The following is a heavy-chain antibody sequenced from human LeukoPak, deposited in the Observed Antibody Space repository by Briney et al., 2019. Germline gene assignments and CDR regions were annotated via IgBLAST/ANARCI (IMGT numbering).Heavy chain of an antibody. CDR1: GFTFSVYG. CDR2: ISSSSSYI. J-gene: IGHJ4*02. CDR3: ARESSVVRGVITDFDY. D-gene: IGHD3-10*01. Sequence: GGSLRLSCAASGFTFSVYGMHWVRQAPGKGLEWVSSISSSSSYIYYADSVKGRFTISRDNAKNSLYLQMNSLRAEDTAVYYCARESSVVRGVITDFDYWGQGTLVTVSS. V-gene: IGHV3-21*01.